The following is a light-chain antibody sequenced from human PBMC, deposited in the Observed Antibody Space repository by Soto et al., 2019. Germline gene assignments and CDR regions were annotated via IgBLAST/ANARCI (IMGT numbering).Light chain of an antibody. CDR2: DAS. Sequence: IVLTQSPGTLSFSPGERATLSCGPSQSVSRIYLAWYQQKPGQPPRLLIHDASSRATGIPDRFSGSGSGTDFTLTISRLEPEDFAVYYCQQYGSSPRTFGQGTKVDIK. V-gene: IGKV3-20*01. CDR3: QQYGSSPRT. J-gene: IGKJ1*01. CDR1: QSVSRIY.